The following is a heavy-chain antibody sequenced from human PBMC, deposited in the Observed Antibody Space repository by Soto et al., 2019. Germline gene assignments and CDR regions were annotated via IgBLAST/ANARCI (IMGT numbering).Heavy chain of an antibody. CDR2: IYYSGST. V-gene: IGHV4-61*01. Sequence: SETLSLTCSVSGGSVRTGSYYWSWIRQPPGKGLEWIAYIYYSGSTNYNPSLKSRVTISVDTSKNQFSLKLSSVTAADTAVYYCARAVFQWNPPYYGFDVWGQGTTVTVSS. J-gene: IGHJ6*02. CDR3: ARAVFQWNPPYYGFDV. D-gene: IGHD6-19*01. CDR1: GGSVRTGSYY.